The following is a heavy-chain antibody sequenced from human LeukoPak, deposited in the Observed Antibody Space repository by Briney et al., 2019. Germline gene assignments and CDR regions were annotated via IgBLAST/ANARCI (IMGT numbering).Heavy chain of an antibody. CDR1: GGSISTYY. D-gene: IGHD3-16*01. J-gene: IGHJ3*02. CDR3: ARVGMLYVFVI. V-gene: IGHV4-59*01. Sequence: SETLSLTCTVSGGSISTYYWSWLRQPPGKGLEWIGYIYYSGSTKYNPSLKSRVTISVDTSKNQFSLKLSSVTAADTAVYYCARVGMLYVFVIWGQGKMVTVSS. CDR2: IYYSGST.